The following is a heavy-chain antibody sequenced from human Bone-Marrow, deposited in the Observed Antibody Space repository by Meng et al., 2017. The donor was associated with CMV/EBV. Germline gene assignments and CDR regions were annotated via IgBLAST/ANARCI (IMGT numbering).Heavy chain of an antibody. J-gene: IGHJ6*02. CDR1: GGSSSGYY. CDR3: ARAEYYDFCTGYYTSDYGMDV. CDR2: IYYSGST. D-gene: IGHD3-3*01. V-gene: IGHV4-59*01. Sequence: GSLRLSCAVHGGSSSGYYWSWVRQPPGKGLEWIGYIYYSGSTKYNPSLKSRVTIAVDTTKNQFSLKLSSVTAADTAVSYCARAEYYDFCTGYYTSDYGMDVWGQGTTVTVSS.